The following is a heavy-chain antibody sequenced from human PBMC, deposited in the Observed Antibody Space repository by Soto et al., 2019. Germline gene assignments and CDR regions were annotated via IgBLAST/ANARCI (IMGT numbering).Heavy chain of an antibody. CDR3: ARDGGRCSGGSCYADDY. CDR1: GYTFTSYY. D-gene: IGHD2-15*01. J-gene: IGHJ4*02. V-gene: IGHV1-46*03. Sequence: ASVTVSCKTSGYTFTSYYMHWVRQAPGQGFEWMGIINPSGGSTSYAQKFQGRVTMTRDTSTSTVYMELSSLRSEDTAVYYCARDGGRCSGGSCYADDYWGQGTLVTVSS. CDR2: INPSGGST.